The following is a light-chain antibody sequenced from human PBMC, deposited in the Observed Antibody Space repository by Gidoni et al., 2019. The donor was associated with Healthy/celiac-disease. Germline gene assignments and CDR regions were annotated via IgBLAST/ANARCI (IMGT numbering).Light chain of an antibody. V-gene: IGLV1-47*02. CDR3: AAWDDSLSGPV. CDR1: STNIGSHY. J-gene: IGLJ2*01. Sequence: QSVLTQPPSSSGTPGHRVTISCSGSSTNIGSHYVSWYQQLPGTAPKLLIYSKNQRPSGVPDRFSGSKSGTSASLAISGRRSEDEADYYCAAWDDSLSGPVFGGGTKLTVL. CDR2: SKN.